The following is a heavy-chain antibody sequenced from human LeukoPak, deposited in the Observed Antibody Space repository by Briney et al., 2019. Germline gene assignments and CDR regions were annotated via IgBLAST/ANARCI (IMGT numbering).Heavy chain of an antibody. V-gene: IGHV1-3*03. D-gene: IGHD5-18*01. CDR3: ARERGYSYGYFDY. CDR2: INAGNGNT. Sequence: ASVKVSCKASGYTFTSYAMHWVRQAPGQRLEWVGWINAGNGNTKYSQEFQGRVTITRDTSASTAYMELSSLRSEDMAVYYCARERGYSYGYFDYWGQGTLVTVSS. CDR1: GYTFTSYA. J-gene: IGHJ4*02.